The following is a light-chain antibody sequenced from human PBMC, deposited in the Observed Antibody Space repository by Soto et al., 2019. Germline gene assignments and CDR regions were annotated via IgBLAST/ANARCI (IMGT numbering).Light chain of an antibody. CDR2: AAS. J-gene: IGKJ2*01. V-gene: IGKV1-9*01. CDR3: QQVNSYPQT. Sequence: DIQLTQSPSFLSASVGDRVTITCRASQGISSYLAWYQQKPGKAPKLLIYAASTLQSGVTSRFSGSGSGTEFTLTISSLQTQEFATYYLQQVNSYPQTFGQGTKLEIK. CDR1: QGISSY.